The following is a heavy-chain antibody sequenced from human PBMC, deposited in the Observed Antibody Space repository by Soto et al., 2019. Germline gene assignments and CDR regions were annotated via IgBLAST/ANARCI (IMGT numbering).Heavy chain of an antibody. CDR3: ARSNCGGDCYSGLDI. CDR2: INPSGDRT. J-gene: IGHJ3*02. D-gene: IGHD2-21*02. CDR1: GYTFNIYY. Sequence: ASVKVSCKASGYTFNIYYMHWVRQAPGQGLEWMGIINPSGDRTDYAQNFQGRVTMTRDTSTSTVHMELSSLRSEDTAVYYCARSNCGGDCYSGLDIWGQ. V-gene: IGHV1-46*02.